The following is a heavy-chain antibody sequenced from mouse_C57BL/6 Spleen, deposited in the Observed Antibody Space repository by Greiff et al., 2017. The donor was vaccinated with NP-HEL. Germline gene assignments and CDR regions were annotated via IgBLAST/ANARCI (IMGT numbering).Heavy chain of an antibody. Sequence: VHVKQSGAELVRPGASVKLSCTASGFNIKDDYMHWVKQRPEQGLEWIGWIDPENGDTEYASKFQGKATITADTSSNTAYLQLSSLTSEDTAVYYCTTLGVFAYWGQGTLVTVSA. V-gene: IGHV14-4*01. CDR2: IDPENGDT. CDR1: GFNIKDDY. J-gene: IGHJ3*01. CDR3: TTLGVFAY.